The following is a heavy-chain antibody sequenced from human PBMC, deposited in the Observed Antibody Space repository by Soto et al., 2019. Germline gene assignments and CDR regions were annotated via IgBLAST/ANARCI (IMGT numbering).Heavy chain of an antibody. Sequence: QVQLQESGPGLVKPSETLSLTCTVSGGSISGYYWSWIRQPPGKGLEWIGYIYYSGSTNYNPSLNSRVTISVDTSKNQFSLKLSSVTAADTAVYYGARKGKAPTAPWDYWGQGTMVTVSS. V-gene: IGHV4-59*01. CDR1: GGSISGYY. D-gene: IGHD1-1*01. CDR2: IYYSGST. J-gene: IGHJ4*02. CDR3: ARKGKAPTAPWDY.